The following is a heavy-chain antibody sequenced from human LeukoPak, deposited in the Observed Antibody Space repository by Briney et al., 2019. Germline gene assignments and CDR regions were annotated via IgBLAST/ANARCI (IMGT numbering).Heavy chain of an antibody. CDR2: INHSGST. Sequence: PSETLSLTCAVYGGSFSGCYWSWIRQPPGKGLEWIGEINHSGSTNYNPSLKSRVTISVDTSKNQFSLKLSSVTAADTAVYYCARGPYYYDSSGGFDPWGQGTLVTVSS. V-gene: IGHV4-34*01. J-gene: IGHJ5*02. D-gene: IGHD3-22*01. CDR1: GGSFSGCY. CDR3: ARGPYYYDSSGGFDP.